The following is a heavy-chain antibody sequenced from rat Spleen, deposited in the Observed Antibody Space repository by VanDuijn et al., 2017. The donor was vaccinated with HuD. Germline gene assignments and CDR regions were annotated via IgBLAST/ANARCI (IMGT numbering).Heavy chain of an antibody. Sequence: EVQLVESGGGLVQPGRSLKLSCVASGFTFKNYWMTWIRQAPGKGLEWVATVTHIGGTTYYADSVKGRFTISREDGKSTLYLQMNSLRSEDTATYYCTRETWVFDYWGQGVMVTVSS. J-gene: IGHJ2*01. D-gene: IGHD1-7*01. CDR3: TRETWVFDY. CDR2: VTHIGGTT. V-gene: IGHV5-31*01. CDR1: GFTFKNYW.